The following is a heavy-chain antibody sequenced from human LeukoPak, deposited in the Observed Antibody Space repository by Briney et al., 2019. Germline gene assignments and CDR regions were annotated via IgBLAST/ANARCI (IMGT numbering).Heavy chain of an antibody. CDR3: ARDRDYYYGSGSYYTFGD. J-gene: IGHJ4*02. D-gene: IGHD3-10*01. V-gene: IGHV3-11*01. Sequence: GRSLRLSCAASGFTFSDYYMSWIRQAPGKGLEWVSYISSSGSTIYYADSVKGRFTISRDNAKNSLYLQMNSLRAEDTAVYYCARDRDYYYGSGSYYTFGDWGQGTLVTVSS. CDR2: ISSSGSTI. CDR1: GFTFSDYY.